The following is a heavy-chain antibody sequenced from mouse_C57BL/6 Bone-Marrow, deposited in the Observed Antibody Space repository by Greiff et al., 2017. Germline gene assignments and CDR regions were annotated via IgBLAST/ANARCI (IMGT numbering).Heavy chain of an antibody. Sequence: QVQLQQSGPELVKPGASVKISCKASGYAFSSYWMHWVKQRPGKGLEWIGRIYPGDGDTNYNGKFKGKATLTADKSSSTAYMQLSSLTSEYSAVCFCGREQLMLQMDYWGPGTSVTVSS. CDR1: GYAFSSYW. V-gene: IGHV1-82*01. D-gene: IGHD3-2*02. CDR3: GREQLMLQMDY. J-gene: IGHJ4*01. CDR2: IYPGDGDT.